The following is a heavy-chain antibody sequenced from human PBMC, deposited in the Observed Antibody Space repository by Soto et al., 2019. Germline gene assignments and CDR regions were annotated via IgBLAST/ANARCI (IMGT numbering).Heavy chain of an antibody. J-gene: IGHJ3*02. V-gene: IGHV1-2*04. CDR1: GYTFTGYY. CDR2: INPNSGGA. D-gene: IGHD6-19*01. CDR3: ARIAVAGTESAFDI. Sequence: ASVKVSCKASGYTFTGYYMHWVRQAPGQGLEWMGWINPNSGGANYAQKFQGWVTMTRYTSISTAYMELSRLRSDDTAVYYCARIAVAGTESAFDIWGQGTMVTVSS.